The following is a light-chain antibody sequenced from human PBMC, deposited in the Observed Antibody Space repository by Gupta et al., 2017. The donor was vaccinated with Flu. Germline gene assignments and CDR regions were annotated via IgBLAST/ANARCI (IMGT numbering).Light chain of an antibody. CDR1: QSVSSY. Sequence: EIVLTQSPATLSLSPGERATLSCRASQSVSSYLAWYQQKPGQAPRLLIYDASNRATGIPARFSGSGSGTDFTLTISILEPEDFAVYYCQQRSNRAGTFGQGTKVEIK. CDR2: DAS. J-gene: IGKJ1*01. CDR3: QQRSNRAGT. V-gene: IGKV3-11*01.